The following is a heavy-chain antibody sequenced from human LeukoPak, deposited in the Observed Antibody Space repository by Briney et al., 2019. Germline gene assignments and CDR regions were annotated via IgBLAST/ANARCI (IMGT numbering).Heavy chain of an antibody. CDR3: ARPADYCSGGSCYYYYGMDV. J-gene: IGHJ6*02. CDR1: GFTVSSNY. V-gene: IGHV3-66*04. D-gene: IGHD2-15*01. Sequence: PGGSLRLSCAVSGFTVSSNYMSWVRQAPGKGLEWVSVTYSGGSTYYADSVKGRFTISRDNSKNTLYLQMNSLRAEDTAVYYCARPADYCSGGSCYYYYGMDVWGQGTRSPSP. CDR2: TYSGGST.